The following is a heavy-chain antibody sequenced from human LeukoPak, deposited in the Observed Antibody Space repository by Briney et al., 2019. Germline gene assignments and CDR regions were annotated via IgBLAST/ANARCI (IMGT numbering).Heavy chain of an antibody. V-gene: IGHV3-7*01. CDR2: IKKDGSEK. CDR1: GFTFSDYW. D-gene: IGHD3-10*02. Sequence: GGSLRLSCATSGFTFSDYWMSWVRQAPGKGLEWVANIKKDGSEKYYVDSVKGRFAISRDNAKRSLFLQMNSLRAEDTAVYYCAELGITMIGGVWGKGTTVTISS. J-gene: IGHJ6*04. CDR3: AELGITMIGGV.